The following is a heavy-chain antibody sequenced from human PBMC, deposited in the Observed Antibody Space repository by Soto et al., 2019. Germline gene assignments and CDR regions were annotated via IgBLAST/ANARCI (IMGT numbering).Heavy chain of an antibody. J-gene: IGHJ5*02. Sequence: SETLSLTCTVSGGSISSHYWSWIRQPPGKGLEWIGYIHYSGSTHYNPSLKSRVTISLDTSKNQFSLKLTSVTAADTAIYYCATNGYNYPNWFDPWGQGTLVTVSS. CDR3: ATNGYNYPNWFDP. V-gene: IGHV4-59*11. CDR2: IHYSGST. CDR1: GGSISSHY. D-gene: IGHD3-22*01.